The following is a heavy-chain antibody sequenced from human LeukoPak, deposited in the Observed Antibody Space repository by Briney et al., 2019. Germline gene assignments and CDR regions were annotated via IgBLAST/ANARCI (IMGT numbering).Heavy chain of an antibody. Sequence: GESLKISCKGSGYSFTSYWITWVRQMPGKGLEWMGRIDPSDSYTKYSPSFQGHVTISADKSISTAYLQWSSLKASDTAMYYCARRRSYYDSSDYEYLDDWGQGTLVTVSS. D-gene: IGHD3-22*01. J-gene: IGHJ4*02. V-gene: IGHV5-10-1*01. CDR2: IDPSDSYT. CDR3: ARRRSYYDSSDYEYLDD. CDR1: GYSFTSYW.